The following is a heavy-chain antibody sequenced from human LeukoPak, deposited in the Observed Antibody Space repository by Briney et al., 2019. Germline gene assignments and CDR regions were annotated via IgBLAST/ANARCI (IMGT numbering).Heavy chain of an antibody. CDR1: GGSISSGSYY. V-gene: IGHV4-61*01. D-gene: IGHD6-19*01. CDR3: ARNRGGWLDTFDY. CDR2: IYYSGST. J-gene: IGHJ4*02. Sequence: PSETLSLTCTVSGGSISSGSYYWSWIRQPPGNALEWIGYIYYSGSTNYNPSLKSRVTFSLDTSKDQFSLKLSSVTAADTAVYYCARNRGGWLDTFDYWGQGTLVTVSS.